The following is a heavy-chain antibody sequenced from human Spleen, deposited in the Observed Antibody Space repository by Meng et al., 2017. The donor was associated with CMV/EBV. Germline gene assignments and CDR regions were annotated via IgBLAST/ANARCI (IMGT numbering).Heavy chain of an antibody. Sequence: HVQRQQWGAGLLKPSEPLTLTCAVYGGSLSGYYWSWIRQPPGKGLEWIGEINHSGSTNYNPSLKSRVTISVDTSKNQFSLKLSSVTAADTAVYYCARGEIIAAAGHNWFDPWGQGTLVTVSS. D-gene: IGHD6-13*01. CDR3: ARGEIIAAAGHNWFDP. CDR1: GGSLSGYY. CDR2: INHSGST. J-gene: IGHJ5*02. V-gene: IGHV4-34*01.